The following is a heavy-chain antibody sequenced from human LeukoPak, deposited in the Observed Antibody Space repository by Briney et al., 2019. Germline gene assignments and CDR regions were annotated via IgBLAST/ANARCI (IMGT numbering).Heavy chain of an antibody. J-gene: IGHJ6*03. CDR1: GFTFSNYY. CDR3: ARGGYGHNMDV. CDR2: IKNDGDDP. Sequence: GGSLRLSCVGAGFTFSNYYMSWVRHAPGKGPVRVSRIKNDGDDPIYADSVNRRFTISRDNAKNTVYLQMNSLRAEDTAVYYCARGGYGHNMDVWGEGTTVTVSS. D-gene: IGHD3-10*01. V-gene: IGHV3-74*01.